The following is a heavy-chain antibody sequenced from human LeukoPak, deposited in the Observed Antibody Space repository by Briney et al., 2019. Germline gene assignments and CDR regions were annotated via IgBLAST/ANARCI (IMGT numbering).Heavy chain of an antibody. J-gene: IGHJ3*02. CDR1: GFTFSSYG. Sequence: GGSLRLSCAASGFTFSSYGMNWVRQAPGKGLEWVSYISSSSSTIYYADSVKGRFTTSRDKAKNSLYLQMNSLRAEDTAVYYCGCAKGFLPCDAFDIWGQGTMVTVSS. CDR3: GCAKGFLPCDAFDI. V-gene: IGHV3-48*01. CDR2: ISSSSSTI. D-gene: IGHD3-10*01.